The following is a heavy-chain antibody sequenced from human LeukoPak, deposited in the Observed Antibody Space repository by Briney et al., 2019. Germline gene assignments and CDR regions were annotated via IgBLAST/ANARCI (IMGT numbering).Heavy chain of an antibody. D-gene: IGHD3-10*01. CDR1: GGSISSSSYY. CDR3: AYDYGSGFTNWFDP. Sequence: PSETLSLTCTVSGGSISSSSYYWGWIRQPPGKGLEWIGSIYYSGSAYYNPSLKSRVTISVDTSKNQFSLKLSSVTAADTAVYYCAYDYGSGFTNWFDPWGQGTLVTVSS. V-gene: IGHV4-39*01. J-gene: IGHJ5*02. CDR2: IYYSGSA.